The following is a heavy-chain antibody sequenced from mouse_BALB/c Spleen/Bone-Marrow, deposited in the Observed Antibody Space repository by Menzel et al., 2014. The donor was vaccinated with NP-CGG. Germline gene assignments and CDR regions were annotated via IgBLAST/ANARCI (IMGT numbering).Heavy chain of an antibody. D-gene: IGHD2-14*01. CDR1: GFTFSSFG. CDR2: ISSGSSTI. J-gene: IGHJ4*01. CDR3: ARWRYGYAMDY. V-gene: IGHV5-17*02. Sequence: EVQLVESGGGLVQPGGSRKLSCAASGFTFSSFGMHRVRQAPEKGLEWVAYISSGSSTIYYADTVKGRFTISRDNPKNTLFLQMTSLRSEDTAMYYCARWRYGYAMDYWGQGTSVTVSS.